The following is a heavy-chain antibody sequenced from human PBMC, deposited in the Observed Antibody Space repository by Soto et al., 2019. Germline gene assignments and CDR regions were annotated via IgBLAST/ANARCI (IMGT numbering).Heavy chain of an antibody. CDR1: GFTFDDYA. J-gene: IGHJ5*02. CDR2: ISWNSGSI. D-gene: IGHD6-19*01. Sequence: LRLSCAASGFTFDDYAMHWVRQAPGKGLEWVSGISWNSGSIGYADSVKGRFTISRDNAKNSLYPQMNSLRAEDTALYYCAKDMREQWLPPGNWFDPWGQGTLVTVSS. V-gene: IGHV3-9*01. CDR3: AKDMREQWLPPGNWFDP.